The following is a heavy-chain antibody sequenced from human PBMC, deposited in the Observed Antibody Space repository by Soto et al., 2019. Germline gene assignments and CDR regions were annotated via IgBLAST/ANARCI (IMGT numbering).Heavy chain of an antibody. CDR2: MNPNSGNT. J-gene: IGHJ5*02. Sequence: ASVPVSCKASGYTFTSYDINSVRQATGQGHEWMGWMNPNSGNTGYAQKFQDRVTMTRNTSISTAYMELSSLRAEDTAVYYCARLGPYGSGSYSFRYNWFDPWGQGTLVTVSS. CDR3: ARLGPYGSGSYSFRYNWFDP. V-gene: IGHV1-8*01. D-gene: IGHD3-10*01. CDR1: GYTFTSYD.